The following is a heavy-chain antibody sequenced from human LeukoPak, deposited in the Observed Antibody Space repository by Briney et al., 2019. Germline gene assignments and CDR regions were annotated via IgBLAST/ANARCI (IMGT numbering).Heavy chain of an antibody. CDR1: GFTFSSYE. J-gene: IGHJ4*02. CDR3: ALAPMTTVTSFDY. D-gene: IGHD4-17*01. CDR2: ISSSGSTI. Sequence: GGSLRLSCAASGFTFSSYEMNWVRQAPGKGLEWVSYISSSGSTIYYADSVKGRFNISRDHAKNSLYLQMNSLRAEDTAVYYCALAPMTTVTSFDYWGQGTLVTVSS. V-gene: IGHV3-48*03.